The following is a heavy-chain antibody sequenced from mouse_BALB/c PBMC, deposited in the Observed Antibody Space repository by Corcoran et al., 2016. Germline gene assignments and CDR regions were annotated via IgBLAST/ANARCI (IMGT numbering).Heavy chain of an antibody. CDR1: GYTFTEDT. CDR2: INPNNGGT. J-gene: IGHJ1*01. V-gene: IGHV1-18*01. Sequence: EVQLLQSGRELVKPGASGKISCKTSGYTFTEDTMHRGKQSNGKSLEWIGGINPNNGGTSYNQKFKGKATLTVDKSSSTAYMELRSLTSEDSAVYYCARSIGLRPSYWYFDVWGAGTTVTVSS. CDR3: ARSIGLRPSYWYFDV. D-gene: IGHD2-4*01.